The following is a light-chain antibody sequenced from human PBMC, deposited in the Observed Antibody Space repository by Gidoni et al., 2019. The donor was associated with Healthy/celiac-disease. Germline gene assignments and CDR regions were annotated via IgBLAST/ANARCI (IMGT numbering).Light chain of an antibody. V-gene: IGKV3-11*01. CDR3: QQRSNCL. CDR1: QSVSSY. J-gene: IGKJ5*01. Sequence: EIVLTQSPATLSLSPGERATLSCRASQSVSSYLAWYQQKPGQAPRLLIYDASNRATGIPARFSGSGSGTDFTLTISSLEPEDFAVYYCQQRSNCLFXQXTRLEIK. CDR2: DAS.